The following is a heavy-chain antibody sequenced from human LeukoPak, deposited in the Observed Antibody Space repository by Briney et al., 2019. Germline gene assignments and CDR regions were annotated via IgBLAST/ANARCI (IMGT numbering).Heavy chain of an antibody. J-gene: IGHJ4*02. V-gene: IGHV3-23*01. D-gene: IGHD6-6*01. CDR1: GFIFSSYS. Sequence: PGGSLRLSCAASGFIFSSYSMSWVRQAPGKGLEWVSVISKNGGTTYYADSVKGRFTISRDNSKNTLYLQMNSLRAEDTAVYYCARGREQLACFDYWGQGTLVTVSS. CDR3: ARGREQLACFDY. CDR2: ISKNGGTT.